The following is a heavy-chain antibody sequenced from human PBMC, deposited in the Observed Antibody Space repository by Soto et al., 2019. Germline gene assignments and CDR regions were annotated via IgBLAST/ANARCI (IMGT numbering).Heavy chain of an antibody. J-gene: IGHJ4*02. Sequence: QVQLVQSGVEVKKPGASVKVSCKASGYTFTNYAISWVRQAPGRGLERMGWGNTYNGNPNYAQIFQGRVTMTTDTSTGTAYMELRSLKSDDSAVYYCARDSQYSTSWQRFDSWGQGTLVTVSS. CDR2: GNTYNGNP. CDR3: ARDSQYSTSWQRFDS. D-gene: IGHD6-13*01. V-gene: IGHV1-18*01. CDR1: GYTFTNYA.